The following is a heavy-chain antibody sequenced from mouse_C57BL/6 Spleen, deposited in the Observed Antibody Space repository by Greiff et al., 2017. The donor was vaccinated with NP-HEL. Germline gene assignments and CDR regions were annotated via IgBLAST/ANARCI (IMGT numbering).Heavy chain of an antibody. J-gene: IGHJ4*01. Sequence: QVQLKQPGAELVRPGTSVKLSCKASGYTFTSYWMHWVKQRPGQGLEWIGVIDPSDSYTNYNQKFKGKATLTVDTSSSTAYMQLSSLTSEDSAVYYCARFPDGYYRGAMDYWGQGTSVTVSS. D-gene: IGHD2-3*01. V-gene: IGHV1-59*01. CDR1: GYTFTSYW. CDR3: ARFPDGYYRGAMDY. CDR2: IDPSDSYT.